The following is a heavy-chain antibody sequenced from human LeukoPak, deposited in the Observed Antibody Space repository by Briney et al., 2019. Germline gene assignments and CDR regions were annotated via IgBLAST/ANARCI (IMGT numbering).Heavy chain of an antibody. J-gene: IGHJ6*03. CDR1: GGSITSGGYS. CDR2: ISDSGTT. V-gene: IGHV4-61*08. D-gene: IGHD1-1*01. Sequence: SETLSLTCAVSGGSITSGGYSWSWIRQTPGKGLEWFGYISDSGTTNYNPSLKSRVTISVDTSKKEFSLKLSSVTAADTAVYYCARVTWFPGTSYYYMDVWGKGTTVTVSS. CDR3: ARVTWFPGTSYYYMDV.